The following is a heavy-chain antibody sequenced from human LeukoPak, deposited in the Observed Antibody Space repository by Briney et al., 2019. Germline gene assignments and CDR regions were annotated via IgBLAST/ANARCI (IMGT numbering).Heavy chain of an antibody. D-gene: IGHD2-2*01. J-gene: IGHJ4*02. CDR2: INGNGGSA. CDR1: ALTFDNYG. CDR3: AREVVVVPAAFDY. V-gene: IGHV3-20*04. Sequence: GGSLRLSCAASALTFDNYGISSVRQAPGKGLEWVSGINGNGGSAGYADSVKGRFTISRDNAKNSLYLQMNSLRAEVTALYYCAREVVVVPAAFDYWGQGTLVTVSS.